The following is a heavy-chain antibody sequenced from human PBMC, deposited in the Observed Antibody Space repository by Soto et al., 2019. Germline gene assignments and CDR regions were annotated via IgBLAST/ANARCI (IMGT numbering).Heavy chain of an antibody. CDR1: GGSFRGYS. J-gene: IGHJ4*02. Sequence: QVQLQQWGAGLLKPSETLSLTCAVYGGSFRGYSWSWIRQPPGRGREGMGEINHSGSTNYNPSLKSRVTISVDTSKNQFSLKLSSVTAADTAVYYCARGRLGITMVRGDRGIDYWGQGTLVTVSS. D-gene: IGHD3-10*01. CDR2: INHSGST. V-gene: IGHV4-34*01. CDR3: ARGRLGITMVRGDRGIDY.